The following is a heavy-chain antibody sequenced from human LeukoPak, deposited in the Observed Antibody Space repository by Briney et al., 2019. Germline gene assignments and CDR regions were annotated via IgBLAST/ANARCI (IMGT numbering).Heavy chain of an antibody. CDR1: GDSMSSGSSY. CDR3: ARDLTIFPYNWFDP. D-gene: IGHD3-3*01. V-gene: IGHV4-61*02. CDR2: IYTSGSI. J-gene: IGHJ5*02. Sequence: PSQTLSLTCTVSGDSMSSGSSYWSWIRQPAGKGLEWIGRIYTSGSIIYNPSLKSRFTISVDTSKNQFSLNLSSVTVADTAVYYCARDLTIFPYNWFDPWGQGTLVTVSS.